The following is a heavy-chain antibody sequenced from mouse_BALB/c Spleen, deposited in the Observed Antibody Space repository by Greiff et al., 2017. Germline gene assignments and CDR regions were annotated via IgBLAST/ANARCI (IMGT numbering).Heavy chain of an antibody. CDR3: AIYYGYDKAAWFAY. D-gene: IGHD2-2*01. CDR1: GYTFTSYT. Sequence: VQLQESGAELARPGASVKMSCKASGYTFTSYTMHWVKQRPGQGLEWIGYINPSSGYTNYNQKFKDKATLTADKSSSTAYMQLSSLTSEDSAVYYCAIYYGYDKAAWFAYWGQGTLVTVSA. J-gene: IGHJ3*01. CDR2: INPSSGYT. V-gene: IGHV1-4*01.